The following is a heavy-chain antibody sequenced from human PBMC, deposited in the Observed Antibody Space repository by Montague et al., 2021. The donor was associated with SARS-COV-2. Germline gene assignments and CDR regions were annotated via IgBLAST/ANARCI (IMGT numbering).Heavy chain of an antibody. CDR2: IKPDESEK. CDR3: AKNGGAHGLDV. D-gene: IGHD4-23*01. CDR1: GFTFSNIW. V-gene: IGHV3-7*01. Sequence: FLRLSCAASGFTFSNIWMSRVRQAPGKGLEWVANIKPDESEKNYVDSVKGRFSISRDNAKNSLYLQMDNLRAEDTAIYYCAKNGGAHGLDVWGQGTSVSVSS. J-gene: IGHJ6*02.